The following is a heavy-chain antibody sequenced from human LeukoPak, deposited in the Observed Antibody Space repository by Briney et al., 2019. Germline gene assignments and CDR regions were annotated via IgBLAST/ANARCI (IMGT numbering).Heavy chain of an antibody. CDR3: ARSLGFYDSSGAYYFDY. D-gene: IGHD3-22*01. Sequence: GGSLRLSCAASGFTSGGYAMGWVRQAPGKGLEWVSTISGSGDNTYYADSVMGRFTISRDNAKNSLYLQMNSLRAEDTAVYYCARSLGFYDSSGAYYFDYWGQGTLVTVSS. J-gene: IGHJ4*02. CDR1: GFTSGGYA. V-gene: IGHV3-21*01. CDR2: ISGSGDNT.